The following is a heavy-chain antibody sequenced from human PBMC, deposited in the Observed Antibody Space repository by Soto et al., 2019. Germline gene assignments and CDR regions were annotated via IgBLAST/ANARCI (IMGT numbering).Heavy chain of an antibody. CDR3: ARDLENCGGERSSAFDI. J-gene: IGHJ3*02. V-gene: IGHV3-30*03. CDR2: ISYDGSNK. Sequence: PGGSLRLSRAASGLTFSSYGMHWVRQAPGKGLEWVAVISYDGSNKYYADSVKGRFTISRDNAKKTLYLLMNSLTAADTAVYYCARDLENCGGERSSAFDIWGQGTMVTVSS. CDR1: GLTFSSYG. D-gene: IGHD2-21*01.